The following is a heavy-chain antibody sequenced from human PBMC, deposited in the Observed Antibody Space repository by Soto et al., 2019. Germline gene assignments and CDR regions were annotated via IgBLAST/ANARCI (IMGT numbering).Heavy chain of an antibody. Sequence: EVQLVGSGGALIQPGGSLILSCAASGFTVSNNYISWVRQAPGKGLGWVSLMYSGGSTHYANSVKGRFTISRDGSKNTVYLQMQSLRAKDTAVYYCTQLGAFDVWGQGTMVTVSS. V-gene: IGHV3-53*01. D-gene: IGHD3-16*01. CDR3: TQLGAFDV. J-gene: IGHJ3*01. CDR2: MYSGGST. CDR1: GFTVSNNY.